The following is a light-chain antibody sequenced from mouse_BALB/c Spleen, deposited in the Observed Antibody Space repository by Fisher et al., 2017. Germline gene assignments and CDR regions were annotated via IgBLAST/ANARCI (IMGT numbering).Light chain of an antibody. CDR3: QQYHSYPWT. V-gene: IGKV4-55*01. J-gene: IGKJ1*01. CDR2: DTS. Sequence: IVMTQTTAIMSASPGERVTMTCSASSSVSYMYWYQQKPGSSPRLLIYDTSNLASGVPARFSGSGAGISYSLTISSMEAEDAATYYCQQYHSYPWTFGGGTKLEIK. CDR1: SSVSY.